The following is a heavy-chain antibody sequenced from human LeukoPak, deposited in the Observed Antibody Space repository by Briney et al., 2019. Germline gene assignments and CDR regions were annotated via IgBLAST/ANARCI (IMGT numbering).Heavy chain of an antibody. D-gene: IGHD2-2*02. CDR2: ISAYNGNT. J-gene: IGHJ6*02. Sequence: ASVKVSCKASGYTFTSYGISWVRQAPGQGLEWMGWISAYNGNTNYAQKLQGRVTMTTDTSTSTAYMELRSLGSDDTAVYYCARDIPVVPAAINYYYYGMDVWGQGTTVTVSS. CDR3: ARDIPVVPAAINYYYYGMDV. CDR1: GYTFTSYG. V-gene: IGHV1-18*01.